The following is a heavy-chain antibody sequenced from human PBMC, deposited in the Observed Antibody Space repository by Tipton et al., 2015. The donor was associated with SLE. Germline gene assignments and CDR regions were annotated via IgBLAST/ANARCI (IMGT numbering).Heavy chain of an antibody. Sequence: TLSLTCAVSGGSISSHYWSWIRQPAGKGLQWIGRIYPSGSINYNPSLKSRVTMSVDTSKNQFSLRLSSVTAADTAVYYCARGSVVADDFWGQGTLVTVSS. V-gene: IGHV4-4*07. CDR3: ARGSVVADDF. D-gene: IGHD2-15*01. CDR2: IYPSGSI. CDR1: GGSISSHY. J-gene: IGHJ4*02.